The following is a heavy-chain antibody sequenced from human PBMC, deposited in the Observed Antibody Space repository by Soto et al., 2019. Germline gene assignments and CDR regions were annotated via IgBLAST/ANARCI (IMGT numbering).Heavy chain of an antibody. CDR2: IYHSGST. Sequence: SETLSLTCAVSSGSISSSNWWSWVRQPPGKGLEWIGEIYHSGSTNYNPSLKSRVTISVDKSKNQFSLKLSSVTAADTAVYYCARHGTYYDILTGYQYYYYGMDVWGQGTTVTVSS. CDR3: ARHGTYYDILTGYQYYYYGMDV. D-gene: IGHD3-9*01. J-gene: IGHJ6*02. V-gene: IGHV4-4*02. CDR1: SGSISSSNW.